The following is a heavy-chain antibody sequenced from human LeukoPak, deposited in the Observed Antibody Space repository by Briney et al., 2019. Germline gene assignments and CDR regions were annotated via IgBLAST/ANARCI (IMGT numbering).Heavy chain of an antibody. Sequence: SETLSLTCAVSGGSISSPNWWSWVRQSPGKGLEWIGEVWHNGGTNYNPSLKSRVTISVDTSKNQFSLELSSVTAADTAVYYCVRDHLAVAGMRLAWFDPWGQGTVVTVSS. CDR2: VWHNGGT. CDR3: VRDHLAVAGMRLAWFDP. V-gene: IGHV4-4*02. D-gene: IGHD6-19*01. CDR1: GGSISSPNW. J-gene: IGHJ5*02.